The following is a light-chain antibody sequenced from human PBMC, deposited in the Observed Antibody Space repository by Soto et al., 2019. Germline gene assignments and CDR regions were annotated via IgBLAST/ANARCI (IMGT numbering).Light chain of an antibody. J-gene: IGKJ5*01. CDR1: QSVSSY. V-gene: IGKV3-11*01. CDR2: DAS. Sequence: EIVLTQSPATLSLSPGERATLSCRASQSVSSYLAWYQQKPGQAPRLLIYDASNSATGIPARFSGSGSGTDFTLTISCLEPEDFAVYYCQQSSNWPPFTFGQGTRLQIK. CDR3: QQSSNWPPFT.